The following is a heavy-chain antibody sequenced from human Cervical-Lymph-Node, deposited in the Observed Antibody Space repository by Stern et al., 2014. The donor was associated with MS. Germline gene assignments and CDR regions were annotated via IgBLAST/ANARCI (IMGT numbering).Heavy chain of an antibody. CDR1: GGTFSNNA. D-gene: IGHD1-14*01. V-gene: IGHV1-69*01. CDR2: IIPMFGSV. CDR3: ARDSEILFATDV. J-gene: IGHJ6*02. Sequence: VQLVESGAEVRKPGSSVMVSCKASGGTFSNNAFSWVRQAPGHGLEWMGGIIPMFGSVHYAQKFQGRVTINADESTSTSYLELTSLSSDDTATYYCARDSEILFATDVWGQGTTVTVSS.